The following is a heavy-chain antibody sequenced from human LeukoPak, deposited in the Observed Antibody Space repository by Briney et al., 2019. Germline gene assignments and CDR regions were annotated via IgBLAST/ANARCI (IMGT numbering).Heavy chain of an antibody. CDR2: INPNSGGT. Sequence: GASVKVSCKASGYTFTGYYMHWVRQAPGQGLEWMGWINPNSGGTNYAQKFQGRVTMTRDTSISTAYMELSRLRSDDTAVYYCARAGGSSDYYYYMDVWGKGTTVTVSS. J-gene: IGHJ6*03. V-gene: IGHV1-2*02. CDR3: ARAGGSSDYYYYMDV. D-gene: IGHD1-26*01. CDR1: GYTFTGYY.